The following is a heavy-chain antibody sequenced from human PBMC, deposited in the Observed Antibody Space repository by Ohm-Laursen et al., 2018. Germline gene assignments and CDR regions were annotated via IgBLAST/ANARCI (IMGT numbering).Heavy chain of an antibody. Sequence: GTLSLTCTVSGGSISSYYWSWIRQPAGQGLEWIGRIYTSGSTNYNPSLKSRVTMSLDTSKNQFSLKLSSVTAADTAVYYCARDLRHSSIWFDPWGQGTLVTVSS. J-gene: IGHJ5*02. D-gene: IGHD6-19*01. CDR3: ARDLRHSSIWFDP. CDR2: IYTSGST. V-gene: IGHV4-4*07. CDR1: GGSISSYY.